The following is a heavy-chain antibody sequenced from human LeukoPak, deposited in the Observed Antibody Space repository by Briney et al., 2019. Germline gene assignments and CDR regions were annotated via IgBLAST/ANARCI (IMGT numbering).Heavy chain of an antibody. Sequence: PSETLSLTCTVSGGSIGRSSYYWGWIRQPPGKGLEWIGNIYYSGTTSYNPSLKSRVTISIDTSKNQFSLKLSSVTAADTAVYYCARDGPRYDSPNYYYYYMDVWGKGTTVTISS. CDR2: IYYSGTT. V-gene: IGHV4-39*07. D-gene: IGHD3-22*01. J-gene: IGHJ6*03. CDR1: GGSIGRSSYY. CDR3: ARDGPRYDSPNYYYYYMDV.